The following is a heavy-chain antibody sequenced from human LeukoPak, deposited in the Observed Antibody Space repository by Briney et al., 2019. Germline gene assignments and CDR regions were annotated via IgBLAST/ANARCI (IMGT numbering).Heavy chain of an antibody. CDR3: AKDLRRLVGATPRDY. J-gene: IGHJ4*02. Sequence: GGSLRLSCAASGFTFSSYAMSWVRQAPGKGLEWVSAISGSGGSTYYADSVKGRFTISRDNSKNTLYLQMNSLRAEDTAVFYCAKDLRRLVGATPRDYWGQGTLVTVSS. V-gene: IGHV3-23*01. CDR1: GFTFSSYA. D-gene: IGHD1-26*01. CDR2: ISGSGGST.